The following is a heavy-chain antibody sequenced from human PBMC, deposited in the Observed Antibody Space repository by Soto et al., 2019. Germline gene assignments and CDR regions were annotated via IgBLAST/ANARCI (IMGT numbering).Heavy chain of an antibody. V-gene: IGHV1-69*13. D-gene: IGHD3-16*02. CDR3: ARGKGGSYRPYYYYYYGMDV. CDR1: GGTFSSYA. Sequence: GASVKVSCKASGGTFSSYAISWVRQAPGQGLEWMGGIIPIFGTANYAQKFQGRVTITADESTSTAYMELSSLRSEDTAVYYCARGKGGSYRPYYYYYYGMDVWGQGTTVTVSS. J-gene: IGHJ6*02. CDR2: IIPIFGTA.